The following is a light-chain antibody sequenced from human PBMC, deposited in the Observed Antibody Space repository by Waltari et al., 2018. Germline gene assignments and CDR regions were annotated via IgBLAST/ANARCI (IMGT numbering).Light chain of an antibody. CDR1: QGISCS. J-gene: IGKJ5*01. CDR2: GAS. V-gene: IGKV1-NL1*01. CDR3: QQYFGIPIT. Sequence: DIQMTQSPSSLPASLGDRVTITCRASQGISCSLAWYRKKVGEAPKLLLYGASRLESGVPSRFSGSGSGTVYTLTISSLQPEDFATYYCQQYFGIPITFGQGTRLE.